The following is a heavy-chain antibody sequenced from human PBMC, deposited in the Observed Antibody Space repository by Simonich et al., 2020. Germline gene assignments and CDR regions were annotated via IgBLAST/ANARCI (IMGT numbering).Heavy chain of an antibody. Sequence: QVQLQQWGAGLLKPSETLSLTCAVYGGSFSVYYWSWIRRPPGKGLEWIGEINHSGRTNYNPSLKSRVTISVDTSKNQFSLTLSSVTAADTAVYYCARHLQLGPFDYWGQGTLVTVSS. CDR1: GGSFSVYY. D-gene: IGHD1-1*01. J-gene: IGHJ4*02. CDR3: ARHLQLGPFDY. V-gene: IGHV4-34*01. CDR2: INHSGRT.